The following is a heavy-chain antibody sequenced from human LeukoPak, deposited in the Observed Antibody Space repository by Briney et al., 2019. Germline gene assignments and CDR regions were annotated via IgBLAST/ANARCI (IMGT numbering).Heavy chain of an antibody. CDR3: ARSSPYCSGGSCFDY. V-gene: IGHV3-48*02. D-gene: IGHD2-15*01. Sequence: GGSLRLSCAASGITLSVYWMSWARQAPGKGLEWVSYISSSSSTIYYADSVKGRFTISRDNAKNSLYLQMNSLRDEDTAVYYCARSSPYCSGGSCFDYWGQGTLVTVSS. CDR2: ISSSSSTI. J-gene: IGHJ4*02. CDR1: GITLSVYW.